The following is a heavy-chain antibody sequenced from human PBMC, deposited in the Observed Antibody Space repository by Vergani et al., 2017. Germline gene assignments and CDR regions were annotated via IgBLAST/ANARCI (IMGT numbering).Heavy chain of an antibody. V-gene: IGHV1-18*01. CDR2: ISAYNGNT. J-gene: IGHJ6*02. CDR1: GYTFTSFG. Sequence: QVQLVQSGAEGKKPGASVKVPCKASGYTFTSFGISWVRQAPGQGLEWRGWISAYNGNTNYAQKLQGRVTMTTDTSTITAYMELWSLRSEDTAVYYCARDQCSGGSCYSRLGMDVWGQGTTVTVSS. CDR3: ARDQCSGGSCYSRLGMDV. D-gene: IGHD2-15*01.